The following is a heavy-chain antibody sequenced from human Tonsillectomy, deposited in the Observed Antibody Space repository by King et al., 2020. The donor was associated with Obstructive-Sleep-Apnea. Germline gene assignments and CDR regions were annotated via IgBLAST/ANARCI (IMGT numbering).Heavy chain of an antibody. V-gene: IGHV3-30-3*01. CDR1: GFTFSSYA. J-gene: IGHJ6*02. CDR2: ISYDGSNK. D-gene: IGHD4-23*01. Sequence: VQLVESGGGVVQPGRSLRLSCAASGFTFSSYAMHWVRQAPGKGLEWVAVISYDGSNKYYADSVKGRFTISRDHSKNTLYLQMNSLRAEDTAVYYCARCGGSTVVTPYYYYGMDVWGQGTTVTVSS. CDR3: ARCGGSTVVTPYYYYGMDV.